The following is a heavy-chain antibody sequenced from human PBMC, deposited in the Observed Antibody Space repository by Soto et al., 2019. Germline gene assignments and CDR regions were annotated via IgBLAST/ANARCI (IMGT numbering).Heavy chain of an antibody. CDR2: IIPIFGTA. Sequence: QVQLVQSGAEVKKPGSSVKVSCKASGGTFSSYAISWVRQAPGQGLEWMGGIIPIFGTANYAQKFQGRVTITADESTSTAYMELSSLRSEDTAVYYCARSVDTATPVFYFVYGIDVWGQGTTVTGSS. D-gene: IGHD5-18*01. CDR1: GGTFSSYA. J-gene: IGHJ6*02. CDR3: ARSVDTATPVFYFVYGIDV. V-gene: IGHV1-69*01.